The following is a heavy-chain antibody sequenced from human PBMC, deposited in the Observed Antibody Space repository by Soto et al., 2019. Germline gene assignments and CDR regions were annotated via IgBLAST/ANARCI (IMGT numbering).Heavy chain of an antibody. V-gene: IGHV3-66*01. CDR2: IYSGGST. CDR3: ARGGGSCYGCYFDY. Sequence: EVQMAESGGGLVQPGGSLRLSCAASEFTVSSNYMSWVRQAPGKGLEWVSVIYSGGSTYYADSVKGRFTISRDNSKNTVYLQMNCLSAEDTAVYYCARGGGSCYGCYFDYWGQGTLVTVSS. D-gene: IGHD2-15*01. CDR1: EFTVSSNY. J-gene: IGHJ4*02.